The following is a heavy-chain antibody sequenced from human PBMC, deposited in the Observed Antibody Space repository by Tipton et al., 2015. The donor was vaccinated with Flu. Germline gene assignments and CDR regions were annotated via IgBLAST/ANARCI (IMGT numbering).Heavy chain of an antibody. J-gene: IGHJ6*02. CDR2: INNSGST. D-gene: IGHD6-6*01. V-gene: IGHV4-34*01. CDR1: GGSFNDYS. Sequence: LRLSCAVYGGSFNDYSWTWIRQSPAKGLQWIGEINNSGSTKYYPSLKSRFTMSVDTAKNQFSLRLSSVTAADTAAYYCARGRENRKQLVLYYYGMDVWGRGTPVTVSS. CDR3: ARGRENRKQLVLYYYGMDV.